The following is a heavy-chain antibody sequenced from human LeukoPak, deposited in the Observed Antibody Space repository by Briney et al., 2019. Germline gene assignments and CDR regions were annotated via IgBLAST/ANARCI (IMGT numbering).Heavy chain of an antibody. V-gene: IGHV3-73*01. CDR1: GFTFSGSA. D-gene: IGHD3-22*01. CDR2: IRSKANSYAT. Sequence: GGSLRLSCAASGFTFSGSAMHWVRQASGKGLEWVGRIRSKANSYATAYAASVNGRFTISRDDSKNTAYLQMNSLKTEDTAVYYCTRLSSGYYPDHFNWFDPWGQGTLVTVSS. J-gene: IGHJ5*02. CDR3: TRLSSGYYPDHFNWFDP.